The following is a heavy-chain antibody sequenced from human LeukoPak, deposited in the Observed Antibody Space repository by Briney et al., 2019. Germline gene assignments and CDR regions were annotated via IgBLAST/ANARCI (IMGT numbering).Heavy chain of an antibody. Sequence: SETLSLTCSVSGDSISSSRSYWGWIRPPPGKGLEWIGSIYYSGSTYYNPSLKSRVTISVDTSKNQFSLRLSSVTAADTAVYYCARTSGSSGWIDYWGQGTLVTVSS. D-gene: IGHD6-19*01. V-gene: IGHV4-39*01. J-gene: IGHJ4*02. CDR3: ARTSGSSGWIDY. CDR1: GDSISSSRSY. CDR2: IYYSGST.